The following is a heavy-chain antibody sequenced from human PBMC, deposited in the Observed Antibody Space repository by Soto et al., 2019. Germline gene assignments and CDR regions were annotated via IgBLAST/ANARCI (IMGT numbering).Heavy chain of an antibody. Sequence: ASVKVSCKASGYTFTSYDINWVRQATGQGLEWMGWMNPNSGNTGYAQKFQGRVTMTRNTSISTAYMELSSLRSEDTAVYYCAGGRFSSGWYGYWGQGTLVTVSS. CDR1: GYTFTSYD. CDR3: AGGRFSSGWYGY. D-gene: IGHD6-19*01. V-gene: IGHV1-8*01. J-gene: IGHJ4*02. CDR2: MNPNSGNT.